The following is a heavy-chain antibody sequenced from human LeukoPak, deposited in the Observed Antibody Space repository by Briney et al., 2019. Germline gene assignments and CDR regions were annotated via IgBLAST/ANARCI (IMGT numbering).Heavy chain of an antibody. CDR1: GFTFSSYG. Sequence: RSPRLSCAASGFTFSSYGMHWVCQAPRKGLEWVAVISYDGSNKYYADSVKGRFTISRDNSKNTLYLQMNSLRAEDTAVYYCAKDPSTTPSSYWGQGTLVTVSS. J-gene: IGHJ4*02. CDR2: ISYDGSNK. V-gene: IGHV3-30*18. CDR3: AKDPSTTPSSY. D-gene: IGHD4-17*01.